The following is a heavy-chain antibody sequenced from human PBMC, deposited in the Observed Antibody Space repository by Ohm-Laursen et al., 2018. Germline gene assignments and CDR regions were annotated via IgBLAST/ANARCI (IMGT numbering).Heavy chain of an antibody. V-gene: IGHV4-34*01. D-gene: IGHD3-10*01. CDR1: GGSFSGYY. CDR2: INHSGST. CDR3: ERGHRTYYYGSGRSPGMDV. Sequence: GTLSLTCGVYGGSFSGYYWSWIRQPPGKGLEWIGEINHSGSTNYNPSLKSRVTISVDTSKNQFSLKLSSVTAADKAVYYCERGHRTYYYGSGRSPGMDVWGQGTTVTVSS. J-gene: IGHJ6*02.